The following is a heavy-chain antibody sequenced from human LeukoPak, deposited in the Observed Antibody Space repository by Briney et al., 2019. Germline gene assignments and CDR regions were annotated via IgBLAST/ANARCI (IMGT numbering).Heavy chain of an antibody. V-gene: IGHV4-39*01. Sequence: SETLSLTCTVSGDSISSSSYYWGWIRQPPGKGLEWIGSIYNSGSTYYNPSLKSRVTISVDTSKNQFSLNLYSVTAADTAVYYCASFLWVISFDYWGQGTLVTVSS. CDR3: ASFLWVISFDY. D-gene: IGHD2-21*01. CDR1: GDSISSSSYY. CDR2: IYNSGST. J-gene: IGHJ4*02.